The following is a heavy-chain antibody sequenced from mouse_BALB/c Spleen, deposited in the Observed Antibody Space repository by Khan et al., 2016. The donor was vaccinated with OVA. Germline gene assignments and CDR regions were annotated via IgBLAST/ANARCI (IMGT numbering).Heavy chain of an antibody. V-gene: IGHV5-17*02. Sequence: EVELVESGGGLVQPGGSRKLSCAVSGFTFSSFGMHWVRQAPEKGLEWVAYISSGSSNIYYADTVKGRFTISRDNPKNTLFLQMTSLRTEDTAMYYCARGLGPPFDYWGQGTTLTVSS. D-gene: IGHD4-1*01. CDR1: GFTFSSFG. CDR3: ARGLGPPFDY. J-gene: IGHJ2*01. CDR2: ISSGSSNI.